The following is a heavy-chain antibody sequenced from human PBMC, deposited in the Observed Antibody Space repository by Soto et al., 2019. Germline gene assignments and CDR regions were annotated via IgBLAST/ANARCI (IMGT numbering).Heavy chain of an antibody. Sequence: QVQLQESGPGLVKPSETLSLTCTVSGGSISSYYWSWLRQPPGKGLEWIGYIYYSGSTNYNPSLKSRVTISVATSKNQFSLKLSSVTAADTAVYYCARERDFDSSSRGFDYWGQGTLVTVSS. CDR3: ARERDFDSSSRGFDY. D-gene: IGHD6-6*01. CDR2: IYYSGST. V-gene: IGHV4-59*08. J-gene: IGHJ4*02. CDR1: GGSISSYY.